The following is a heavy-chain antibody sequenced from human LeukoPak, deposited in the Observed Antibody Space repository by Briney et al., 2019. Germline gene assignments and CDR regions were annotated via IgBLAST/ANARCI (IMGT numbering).Heavy chain of an antibody. CDR3: AELGIIMIGGV. V-gene: IGHV3-23*01. Sequence: GGTLRLSCAASGFTFSSYGMGWVRQAPGKGLEWVSLIDVSGGSTYYADSVKGRFTISRDNSKNTLYLQMSSLRAEDTAVYYCAELGIIMIGGVWGKGTTVTISS. J-gene: IGHJ6*04. D-gene: IGHD3-10*02. CDR1: GFTFSSYG. CDR2: IDVSGGST.